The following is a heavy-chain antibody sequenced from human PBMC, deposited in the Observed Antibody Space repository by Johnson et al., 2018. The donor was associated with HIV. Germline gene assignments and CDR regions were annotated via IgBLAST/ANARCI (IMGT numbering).Heavy chain of an antibody. Sequence: VQLVESGGGVVQPGRSLRLSCAASGFTFSSYWMHWVRQAPGKGLVWVSRINSDGSSTSYADSVKGRFTISRDNAKNTLYLQMNSLRAEDTAVYYCAKARGGYCSSTSCFAFDIWGQGTMVTVSS. D-gene: IGHD2-2*01. J-gene: IGHJ3*02. CDR3: AKARGGYCSSTSCFAFDI. CDR2: INSDGSST. V-gene: IGHV3-74*02. CDR1: GFTFSSYW.